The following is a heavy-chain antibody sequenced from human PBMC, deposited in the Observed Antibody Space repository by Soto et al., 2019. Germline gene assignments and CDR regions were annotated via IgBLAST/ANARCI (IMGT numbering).Heavy chain of an antibody. CDR2: IYYSGST. Sequence: SETLSLTCTVSGGSISSGDYYWSWIRQPPGKGLEWIGYIYYSGSTYYNPSLKSRVTISVDTSKNQFSLKLSSVTAADTAVYYCARETSGYEIGILDYWGQGTLVTVSS. D-gene: IGHD5-12*01. CDR1: GGSISSGDYY. CDR3: ARETSGYEIGILDY. V-gene: IGHV4-30-4*01. J-gene: IGHJ4*02.